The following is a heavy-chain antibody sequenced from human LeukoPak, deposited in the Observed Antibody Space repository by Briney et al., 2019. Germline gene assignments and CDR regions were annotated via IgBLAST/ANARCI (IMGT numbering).Heavy chain of an antibody. J-gene: IGHJ4*02. CDR1: NGSISSYC. D-gene: IGHD4-11*01. CDR3: ARAKDYIFGFDH. V-gene: IGHV4-59*01. CDR2: IYHSGSP. Sequence: SETLSLTCTVSNGSISSYCWTWIRQSPGKGLEWVGYIYHSGSPNYNPSLKSRVTISIDASKNQFSLKLSSVTAADTAVYYCARAKDYIFGFDHWGQGTLVTVSS.